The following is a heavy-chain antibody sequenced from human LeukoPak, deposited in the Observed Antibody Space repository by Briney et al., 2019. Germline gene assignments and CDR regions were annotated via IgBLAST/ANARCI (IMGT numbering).Heavy chain of an antibody. V-gene: IGHV1-46*01. Sequence: ASVKVSCKASGYTFTTYYVHWVRQAPGQGLEWMGIINPSGGSTTYAQKFRGRLTMTRDMSTSTVYMELGSLTSEDRGVHYCARGSRPVYNLLTGKRYFDYWGQGTLLTVSS. J-gene: IGHJ4*02. CDR3: ARGSRPVYNLLTGKRYFDY. D-gene: IGHD3-9*01. CDR1: GYTFTTYY. CDR2: INPSGGST.